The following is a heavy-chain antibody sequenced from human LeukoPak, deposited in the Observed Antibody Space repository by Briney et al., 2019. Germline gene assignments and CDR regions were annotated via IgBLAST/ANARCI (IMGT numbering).Heavy chain of an antibody. CDR3: ARRRREQQLVRGPLDY. J-gene: IGHJ4*02. CDR2: ISYDGSNK. D-gene: IGHD6-13*01. CDR1: GFTFSSYA. V-gene: IGHV3-30-3*01. Sequence: GGSLRLSCAVSGFTFSSYAMHWVRQAPGKGLEWVAVISYDGSNKYYADSVKGRFTISRDNSKNTLYLQMNSLRAEDTAVYYCARRRREQQLVRGPLDYWGQGTLVTVSS.